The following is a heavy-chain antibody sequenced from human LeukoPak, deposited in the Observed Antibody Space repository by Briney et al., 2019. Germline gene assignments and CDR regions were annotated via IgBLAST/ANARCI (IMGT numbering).Heavy chain of an antibody. V-gene: IGHV4-39*07. Sequence: SETLSLTCTVSGGSISSSSYYWGWIRQPPGKGLEWIGSIYFSGTTYYNPSLQSRVTISVDTAKNQFSLKLSSVAAADTAVYYCARSRYNWNDVYYFDYWGQGTLVTVSS. D-gene: IGHD1-1*01. CDR2: IYFSGTT. CDR3: ARSRYNWNDVYYFDY. J-gene: IGHJ4*02. CDR1: GGSISSSSYY.